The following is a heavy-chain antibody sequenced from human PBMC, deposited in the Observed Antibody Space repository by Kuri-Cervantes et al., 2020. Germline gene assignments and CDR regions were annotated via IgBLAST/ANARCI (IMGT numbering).Heavy chain of an antibody. V-gene: IGHV3-30*03. CDR3: ARDQGTSPYDY. J-gene: IGHJ4*02. D-gene: IGHD2-2*01. Sequence: GGSLRLSCAASGFTFSSYGMHWVRRAPGKGLEWVAVISYDGSNKYYADSVKGRFTISRDNSKNTLYLQMNSLRAEDTAVYYCARDQGTSPYDYWGQGTLVTVSS. CDR2: ISYDGSNK. CDR1: GFTFSSYG.